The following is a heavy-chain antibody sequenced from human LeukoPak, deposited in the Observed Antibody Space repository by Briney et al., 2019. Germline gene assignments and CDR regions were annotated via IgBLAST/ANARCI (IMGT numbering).Heavy chain of an antibody. CDR1: GGSFSGYY. V-gene: IGHV4-34*01. D-gene: IGHD6-19*01. CDR2: INHSGST. CDR3: ARGGIEVDGPPFEY. J-gene: IGHJ4*02. Sequence: SETLSLTCAVYGGSFSGYYWSWIRQPPGKGLEWIGEINHSGSTNYNPSLKSRVTISVDTSKNQFSLKLSSVTAADTAVYYCARGGIEVDGPPFEYGGQGPLVPVSS.